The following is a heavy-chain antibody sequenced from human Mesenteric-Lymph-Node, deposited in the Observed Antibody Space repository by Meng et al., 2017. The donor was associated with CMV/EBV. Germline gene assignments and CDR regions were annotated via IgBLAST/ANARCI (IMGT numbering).Heavy chain of an antibody. J-gene: IGHJ4*02. D-gene: IGHD1-26*01. CDR2: VIPILGTP. CDR3: ATQEWEMSSLDY. V-gene: IGHV1-69*08. Sequence: SAKVSCKASGGLFSTYTFNWVRQAPGQGLEWRGRVIPILGTPNYAQKFQGRLTVTADRSAWTASMELTSLTSDDTAVYYCATQEWEMSSLDYWGQGPLVTVSS. CDR1: GGLFSTYT.